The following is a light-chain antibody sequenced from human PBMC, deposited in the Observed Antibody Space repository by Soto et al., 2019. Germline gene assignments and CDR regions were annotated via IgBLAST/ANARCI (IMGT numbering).Light chain of an antibody. CDR3: QLSQRRSSWPPIA. CDR2: DAS. J-gene: IGKJ5*01. Sequence: DIVLTQSPATLSLSPGNRVTLSCRANERISHSLAWYQQRPGQAPRILIYDASFRATGIPERFSDSGSGTDFTLSISSLEPEDFAVYYCQLSQRRSSWPPIAFGQGTRLDLK. CDR1: ERISHS. V-gene: IGKV3-11*01.